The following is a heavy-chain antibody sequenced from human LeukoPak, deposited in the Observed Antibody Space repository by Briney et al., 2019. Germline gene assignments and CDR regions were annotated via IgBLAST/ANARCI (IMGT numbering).Heavy chain of an antibody. CDR1: GGSISSGSYY. CDR3: ARKSSGSIDY. CDR2: IYTSGST. V-gene: IGHV4-61*02. D-gene: IGHD1-26*01. Sequence: SETLSLTCIVSGGSISSGSYYWSWIRQPAGKGLEWIGRIYTSGSTNYNPSLKSRVTISVDTSKNQFSLRLSSVTAADTAVYYCARKSSGSIDYWGQGTLVTVSS. J-gene: IGHJ4*02.